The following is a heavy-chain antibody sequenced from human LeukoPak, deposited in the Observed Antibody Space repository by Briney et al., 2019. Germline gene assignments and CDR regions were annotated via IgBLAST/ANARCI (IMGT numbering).Heavy chain of an antibody. J-gene: IGHJ4*02. V-gene: IGHV4-59*01. CDR3: ASLRGYSYGSFDY. CDR2: IYYSGST. Sequence: SETLSLTCTVSAGSISSYYWSWIRQPQGKGLEWIGYIYYSGSTNYNPSLKSRVTISVDTSKNQFSLKLSSVTAADTAVYYCASLRGYSYGSFDYWGQGTLVTVSS. D-gene: IGHD5-18*01. CDR1: AGSISSYY.